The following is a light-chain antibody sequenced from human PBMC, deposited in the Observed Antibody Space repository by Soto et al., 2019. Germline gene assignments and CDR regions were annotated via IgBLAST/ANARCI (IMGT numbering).Light chain of an antibody. CDR1: SGSIASNY. Sequence: NFMLTQPHSVSESPGKTVTISCTHSSGSIASNYVQWYQQRPGSAPTTLIYEDDQRPSGVPDRFSGSIDRSSNSASLTISGLKTEDEADYYCQSYDSSNPVVFGGGTKVTVL. V-gene: IGLV6-57*04. CDR2: EDD. J-gene: IGLJ2*01. CDR3: QSYDSSNPVV.